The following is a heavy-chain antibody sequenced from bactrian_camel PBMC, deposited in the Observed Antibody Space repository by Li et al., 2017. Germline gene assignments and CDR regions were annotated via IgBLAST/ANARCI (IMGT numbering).Heavy chain of an antibody. D-gene: IGHD1*01. CDR1: GNTAVKYF. CDR2: IDSDGGT. Sequence: HVQLVESGGTSVQAGGSLRLPCEVSGNTAVKYFFGWFREAEGKEREGVAAIDSDGGTSVADSVKGRLTTSRDSAKNTLYLQMNSLKPEDTAMYYCAADPGTCGYWVQPRRFSNWGQGTQVTVS. V-gene: IGHV3S53*01. CDR3: AADPGTCGYWVQPRRFSN. J-gene: IGHJ4*01.